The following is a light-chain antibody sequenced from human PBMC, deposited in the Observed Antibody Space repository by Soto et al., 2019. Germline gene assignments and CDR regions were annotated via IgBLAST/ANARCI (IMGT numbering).Light chain of an antibody. CDR1: QSISSTY. CDR3: QQYGSSRLT. Sequence: EIVLTQSPGTLSLSPGERATLSCRASQSISSTYLAWYQQKPGQAPRLLMYGASSRAAGIPDRFSGSGSGTDFTLTINRLEPEDFAVYYCQQYGSSRLTFGGGSKVEIK. V-gene: IGKV3-20*01. J-gene: IGKJ4*01. CDR2: GAS.